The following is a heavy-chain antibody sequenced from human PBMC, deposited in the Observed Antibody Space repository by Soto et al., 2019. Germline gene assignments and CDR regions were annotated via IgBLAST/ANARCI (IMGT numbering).Heavy chain of an antibody. Sequence: QVQLVQSGAEVKKPGSSVRVSCKTSGGTFRTSAISWVRQAPGQGLEWMGGIMPVFPTPDYAQRYQGRVTMTADESTSTAYMELSSLRSADTAVYYCARDKDRQQLGGNYYYIMDVWGQGTTVTVSS. CDR1: GGTFRTSA. CDR3: ARDKDRQQLGGNYYYIMDV. J-gene: IGHJ6*02. V-gene: IGHV1-69*12. CDR2: IMPVFPTP. D-gene: IGHD3-3*02.